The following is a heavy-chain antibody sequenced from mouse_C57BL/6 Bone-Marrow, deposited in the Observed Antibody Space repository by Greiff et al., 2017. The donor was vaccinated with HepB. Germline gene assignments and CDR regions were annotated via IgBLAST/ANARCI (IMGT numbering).Heavy chain of an antibody. CDR2: IYPGGGYT. CDR1: GYTFTNYW. J-gene: IGHJ1*03. D-gene: IGHD2-1*01. CDR3: ARWGGNYGRYFDV. Sequence: VQVVESGAELVRPGTSVKMSCKASGYTFTNYWIGWAKQRPGHGLEWIGDIYPGGGYTNYNEKFKGKATLTADKSSSTAYMQFSSLTSEDSAIYDCARWGGNYGRYFDVWGTGTTVTVSS. V-gene: IGHV1-63*01.